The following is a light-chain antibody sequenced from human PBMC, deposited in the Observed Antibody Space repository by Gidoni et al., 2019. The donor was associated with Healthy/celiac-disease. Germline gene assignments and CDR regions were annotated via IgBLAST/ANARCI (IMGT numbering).Light chain of an antibody. V-gene: IGLV2-23*01. CDR3: CSYAGSSTVV. Sequence: QSALTQPASESGSPGQSITISCTGTSSDVGSYNLVSWYQQHPGKDPKLMIYEGSKRPSGVSNRFSGSKSGNTASLTISGLQAEDEADYYCCSYAGSSTVVFGGGTKLTVL. J-gene: IGLJ2*01. CDR1: SSDVGSYNL. CDR2: EGS.